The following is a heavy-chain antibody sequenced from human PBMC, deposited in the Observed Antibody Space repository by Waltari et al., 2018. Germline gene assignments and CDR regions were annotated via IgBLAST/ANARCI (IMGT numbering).Heavy chain of an antibody. CDR3: ARQEAAVSKWFDP. D-gene: IGHD2-15*01. CDR2: ISYGGTT. CDR1: GGSIRDNYLY. J-gene: IGHJ5*02. Sequence: QLPLQESGPGLVKPSETLSLTCSVSGGSIRDNYLYWGWIRQPPGRELEWIGSISYGGTTYYNPSLESRVTILVDTSKNQFSLKVRSVTAADTAIYFCARQEAAVSKWFDPWGQGILVTVSS. V-gene: IGHV4-39*01.